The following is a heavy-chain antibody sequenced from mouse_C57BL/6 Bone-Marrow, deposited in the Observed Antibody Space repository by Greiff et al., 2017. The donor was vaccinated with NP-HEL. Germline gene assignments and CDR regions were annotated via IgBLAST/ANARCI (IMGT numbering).Heavy chain of an antibody. CDR2: IYPSDSET. D-gene: IGHD4-1*01. CDR3: ARELTYDY. V-gene: IGHV1-61*01. CDR1: GYTFTSYW. Sequence: VQLQQPGAELVRPGSSVKLSCKASGYTFTSYWMDWVKQRPGQGLEWIGNIYPSDSETHYNQKFKDKATLTVDKSSSTAYMQVSSLTSEDSAVYYCARELTYDYWGQGTTLTVSS. J-gene: IGHJ2*01.